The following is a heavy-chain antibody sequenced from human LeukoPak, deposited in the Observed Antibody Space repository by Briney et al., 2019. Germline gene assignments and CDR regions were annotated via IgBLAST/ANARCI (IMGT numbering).Heavy chain of an antibody. D-gene: IGHD6-19*01. CDR2: ISGSGSRT. CDR3: ARSGQWLVLHYFDY. J-gene: IGHJ4*02. V-gene: IGHV3-23*01. Sequence: GGSLRLSCAASGFTFSSYAMSWVRQAPGKGLEWVSGISGSGSRTYYADSVKGRFTISRDNSKNSLYLQMNSLRAEDTAVYYCARSGQWLVLHYFDYWGQGTLVTVSS. CDR1: GFTFSSYA.